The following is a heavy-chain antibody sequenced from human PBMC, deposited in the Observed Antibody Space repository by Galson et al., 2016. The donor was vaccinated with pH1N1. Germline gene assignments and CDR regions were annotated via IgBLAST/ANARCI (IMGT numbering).Heavy chain of an antibody. CDR3: ASGGYCSGGSCYSAAFDI. CDR1: GYSFTSYW. V-gene: IGHV5-51*03. Sequence: QSGAEVKKPGESLKISCKGSGYSFTSYWIGWVRQMPGKGLEWMGIIYPGDSDTRYSPSFQGQVTISADKSISTAYLQWSSLKTSDTAMYYCASGGYCSGGSCYSAAFDIWGPGTMVTVSS. D-gene: IGHD2-15*01. CDR2: IYPGDSDT. J-gene: IGHJ3*02.